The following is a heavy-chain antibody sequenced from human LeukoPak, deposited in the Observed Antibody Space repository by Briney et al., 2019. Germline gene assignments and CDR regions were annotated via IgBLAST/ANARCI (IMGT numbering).Heavy chain of an antibody. J-gene: IGHJ4*02. D-gene: IGHD4/OR15-4a*01. CDR1: GGSFSGYY. CDR3: ARPVGKLTTSLYYFDY. V-gene: IGHV4-34*01. CDR2: INHSGST. Sequence: PSETLSLTCAVYGGSFSGYYWSWIRQPPGKGLEWIGEINHSGSTNYNPSLKSRVTISVDTSKNQFSLKLRSVTAADTAVYYCARPVGKLTTSLYYFDYWGQGTLVTVSS.